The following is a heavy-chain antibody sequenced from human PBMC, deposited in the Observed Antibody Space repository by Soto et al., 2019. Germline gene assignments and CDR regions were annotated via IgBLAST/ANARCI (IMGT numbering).Heavy chain of an antibody. D-gene: IGHD1-1*01. J-gene: IGHJ6*01. V-gene: IGHV1-69*14. Sequence: QVQLVQSGAEVKKPGSSVKVSCKASGGTFNTFAISWVRQAPGQGFEWLGGINPVFRPPDYAQKFQGRVTRIADKSTSTAYVELSSLRSDDPAVYYGARDKERQLLVGNSYAAMDIWGQGTRVTVPS. CDR3: ARDKERQLLVGNSYAAMDI. CDR2: INPVFRPP. CDR1: GGTFNTFA.